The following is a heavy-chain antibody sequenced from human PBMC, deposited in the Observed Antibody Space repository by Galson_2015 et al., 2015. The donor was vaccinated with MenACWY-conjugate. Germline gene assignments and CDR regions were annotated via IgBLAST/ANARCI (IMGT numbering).Heavy chain of an antibody. CDR2: IYPGDSDT. D-gene: IGHD6-6*01. Sequence: QSGAEVKKPGESLQISCKGSGYTFTSNWIGWVRQMPGKGLEWMGIIYPGDSDTRYTPSFQGHATISADKSINTAYLQWGSLEASGTAMYYCARQGFGSSSLDYWGQGTLVTVSS. CDR1: GYTFTSNW. V-gene: IGHV5-51*01. J-gene: IGHJ4*02. CDR3: ARQGFGSSSLDY.